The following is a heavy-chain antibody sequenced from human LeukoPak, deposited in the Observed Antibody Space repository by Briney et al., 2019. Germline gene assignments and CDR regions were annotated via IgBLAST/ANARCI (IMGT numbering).Heavy chain of an antibody. Sequence: KPSQTLSLTCVVSGDSISSGTYSWSWIRQPPGKGLEWIGYIFHTGSTFYNPSLKSRVTISVDTSKNQFSPRLNSVTAADTAVYYCARELWFANAPGSWLDPWGQGTLATVSS. CDR1: GDSISSGTYS. V-gene: IGHV4-30-2*01. D-gene: IGHD3-10*01. CDR3: ARELWFANAPGSWLDP. CDR2: IFHTGST. J-gene: IGHJ5*02.